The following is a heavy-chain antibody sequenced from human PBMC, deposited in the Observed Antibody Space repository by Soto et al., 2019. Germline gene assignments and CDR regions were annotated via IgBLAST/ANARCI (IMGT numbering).Heavy chain of an antibody. CDR1: GFTFSDYY. CDR3: ARTGIRFLEWPPDAFDI. J-gene: IGHJ3*02. Sequence: GGSLRLSCAASGFTFSDYYMSWIRQAPGKGLEWVSYISSSSSYTNYADSVKGRFTISRDNAKNSLYLQMNSLRAEDTAVYYCARTGIRFLEWPPDAFDIWGQGTMVTVSS. CDR2: ISSSSSYT. D-gene: IGHD3-3*01. V-gene: IGHV3-11*06.